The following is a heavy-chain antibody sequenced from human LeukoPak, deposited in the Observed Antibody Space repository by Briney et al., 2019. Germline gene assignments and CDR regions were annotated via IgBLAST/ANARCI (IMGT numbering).Heavy chain of an antibody. Sequence: PGGSLRLSCTASGFTFSTSGMHWVRQAPGKGLEWVAVISYDGSNKYYADSVKGRFTISRDNSKNTLYLQMNSLSPEDTAVYYCARDRIREGLDYWGQGTLVTVSS. J-gene: IGHJ4*02. CDR2: ISYDGSNK. V-gene: IGHV3-30*03. CDR1: GFTFSTSG. CDR3: ARDRIREGLDY. D-gene: IGHD5-18*01.